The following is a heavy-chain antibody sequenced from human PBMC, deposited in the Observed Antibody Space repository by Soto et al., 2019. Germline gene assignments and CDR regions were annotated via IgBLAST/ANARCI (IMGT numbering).Heavy chain of an antibody. CDR3: ARDGYCGGDCYLNGMDV. J-gene: IGHJ6*01. CDR2: SGSGGST. D-gene: IGHD2-21*02. V-gene: IGHV3-23*01. CDR1: GFTFSSY. Sequence: EVQLLESGGGLVQPGGSLRLSCAASGFTFSSYSGSGGSTYYADSVKGRFTISRDNSKNTLYLQMNSLRAEDTAVYYCARDGYCGGDCYLNGMDVW.